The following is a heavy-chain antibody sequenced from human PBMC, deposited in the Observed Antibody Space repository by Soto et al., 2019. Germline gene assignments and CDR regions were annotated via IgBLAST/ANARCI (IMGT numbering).Heavy chain of an antibody. J-gene: IGHJ3*02. CDR2: IIPIFGTE. Sequence: QVQLVQSGAEVKKPGSSVKVSCKASGGTFSSYAISWVRQAPGQGLEWMGGIIPIFGTENYAQKFEGRVTITADVYTSTAYLKLSSLRCEDTAVHYCARDRGLELLSDDAFDIWGQGTMVTVSS. D-gene: IGHD1-26*01. CDR1: GGTFSSYA. CDR3: ARDRGLELLSDDAFDI. V-gene: IGHV1-69*01.